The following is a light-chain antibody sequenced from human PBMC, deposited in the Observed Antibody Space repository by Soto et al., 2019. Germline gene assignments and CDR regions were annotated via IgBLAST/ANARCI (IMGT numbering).Light chain of an antibody. CDR3: QVWDTSSDHVV. J-gene: IGLJ2*01. Sequence: SYELTQPPSVSVAPGKTARITCGGKNSGIKSVHWYQQKPGQAPVVVIYYDNNRPSGIPDRFSGSNSGNTATLTISRVEAGDEADYYCQVWDTSSDHVVFGGGTKLTVL. CDR2: YDN. CDR1: NSGIKS. V-gene: IGLV3-21*04.